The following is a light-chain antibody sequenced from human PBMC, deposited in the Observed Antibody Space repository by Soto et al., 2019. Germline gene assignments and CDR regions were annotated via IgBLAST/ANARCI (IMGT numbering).Light chain of an antibody. CDR1: QSVGGH. Sequence: EIVLTQSPTTLSVSPGERATLSCRASQSVGGHLAWFQQRPGQTPRLLIFGASNRATGTPDKFIGSGSGTDFTLTINSLQSEDFAVYYCQQYSHWTPWTFGQGTKVEI. CDR2: GAS. V-gene: IGKV3-15*01. CDR3: QQYSHWTPWT. J-gene: IGKJ1*01.